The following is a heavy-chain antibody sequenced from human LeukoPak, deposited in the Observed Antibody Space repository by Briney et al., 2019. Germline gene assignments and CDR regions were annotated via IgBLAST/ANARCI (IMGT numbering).Heavy chain of an antibody. V-gene: IGHV1-2*02. J-gene: IGHJ6*02. CDR1: GYTFTGYY. CDR2: INPNSGGT. CDR3: ARAGSSSSWYVALPMDLNGMDV. D-gene: IGHD6-13*01. Sequence: WASVKVSCKASGYTFTGYYMHWVRQAPGQGLGWMGWINPNSGGTNYAQKFQGRVTMTRDTSSSTAYMDRSRLRSDDPAVYSCARAGSSSSWYVALPMDLNGMDVWGQGTTVTVSS.